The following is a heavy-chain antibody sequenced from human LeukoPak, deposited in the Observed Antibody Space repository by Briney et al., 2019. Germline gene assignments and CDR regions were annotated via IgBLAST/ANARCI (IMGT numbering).Heavy chain of an antibody. Sequence: GASVKVSCKASGYTFTGHYMHWVRQAPGQGPEWMGWINPNSGCTNYAQKFQGRVTMTRDTSISPAYMELSGLRSDDPAVYYCARCSTPHWIFDAFDIWGQGTMVTVSS. V-gene: IGHV1-2*02. CDR1: GYTFTGHY. J-gene: IGHJ3*02. D-gene: IGHD1-1*01. CDR2: INPNSGCT. CDR3: ARCSTPHWIFDAFDI.